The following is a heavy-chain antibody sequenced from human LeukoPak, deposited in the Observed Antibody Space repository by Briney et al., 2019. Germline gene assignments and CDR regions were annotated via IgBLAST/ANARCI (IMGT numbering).Heavy chain of an antibody. D-gene: IGHD3-22*01. V-gene: IGHV1-69*05. CDR2: IIPIFGTA. Sequence: SVKVSCKASGGTFSSYAISWVRQAPGQGLEWMGGIIPIFGTANYAQKFQGRVTITTDESTSTAYMELSSLRSEVTAVYYCGSGYYDGSGYRDAFDIWGQGTMVTVSS. CDR1: GGTFSSYA. J-gene: IGHJ3*02. CDR3: GSGYYDGSGYRDAFDI.